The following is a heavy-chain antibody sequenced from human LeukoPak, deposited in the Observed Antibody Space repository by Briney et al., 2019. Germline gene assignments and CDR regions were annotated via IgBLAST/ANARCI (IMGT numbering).Heavy chain of an antibody. CDR3: ARGSYGDYVSPFDY. V-gene: IGHV4-59*01. J-gene: IGHJ4*02. CDR1: GGSISSYY. Sequence: SETLSVTCTVSGGSISSYYWSGIRQPPGKGLEWIGYIYYSGSTNYNPSLKSRVTISVDTSKNQFSLKLSSVTAADTAVYYCARGSYGDYVSPFDYWGQGTLVTVSS. CDR2: IYYSGST. D-gene: IGHD4-17*01.